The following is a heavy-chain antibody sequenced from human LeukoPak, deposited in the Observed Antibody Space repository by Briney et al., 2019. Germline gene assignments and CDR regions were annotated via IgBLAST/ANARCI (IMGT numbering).Heavy chain of an antibody. CDR1: VFPFSSYA. Sequence: GGSLRLSCSASVFPFSSYAMHWVRQAPGKGLEYVSAISDSGGSTYYADSVKGRFTISRDNSKHTLYLQMSSLRAEDTAVYFCVRGYSFGPYGMDVWGQGTTVTVSS. V-gene: IGHV3-64D*09. CDR3: VRGYSFGPYGMDV. D-gene: IGHD2-15*01. CDR2: ISDSGGST. J-gene: IGHJ6*02.